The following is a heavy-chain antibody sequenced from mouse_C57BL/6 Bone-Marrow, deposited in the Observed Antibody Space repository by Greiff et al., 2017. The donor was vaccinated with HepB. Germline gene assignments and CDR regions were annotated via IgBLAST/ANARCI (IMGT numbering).Heavy chain of an antibody. Sequence: VQLQQSGAELVRPGASVTLSCKASGYTFTDYEMHWVKQTPVHGLEWIGAIDPETGGTAYNQKFKGKAILTADKSSSTAYMELRSLTSEDSAVYYCKRLPLYPNYAMDYWGQGTSVTVSS. V-gene: IGHV1-15*01. CDR2: IDPETGGT. CDR1: GYTFTDYE. D-gene: IGHD2-12*01. CDR3: KRLPLYPNYAMDY. J-gene: IGHJ4*01.